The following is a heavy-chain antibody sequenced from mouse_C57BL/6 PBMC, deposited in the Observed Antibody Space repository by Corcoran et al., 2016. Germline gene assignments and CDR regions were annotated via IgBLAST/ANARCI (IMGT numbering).Heavy chain of an antibody. CDR2: INPNNGGT. V-gene: IGHV1-18*01. J-gene: IGHJ2*01. CDR3: ARENWDAYYFDY. D-gene: IGHD4-1*01. CDR1: GYTFTDYN. Sequence: EVQLQQSGPELVKPGASVKIPCKASGYTFTDYNMDWVKQSHGKSLEWIGDINPNNGGTIYNQKFKGKATLTVDKSSSTAYMELRSLTSEDTAVYYCARENWDAYYFDYWGQGTTLTVSS.